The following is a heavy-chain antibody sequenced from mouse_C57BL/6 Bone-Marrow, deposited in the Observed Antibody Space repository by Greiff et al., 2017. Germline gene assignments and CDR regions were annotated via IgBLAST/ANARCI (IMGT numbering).Heavy chain of an antibody. CDR3: ARRGYGWYFDV. J-gene: IGHJ1*03. V-gene: IGHV1-22*01. D-gene: IGHD1-1*01. CDR1: GYTFTDYN. CDR2: INPNNGGT. Sequence: EVKLQESGPELVKPGASVKMSCKASGYTFTDYNMHWVKQSHGKSLEWIGYINPNNGGTSYNQKFKGKATLTVNKSSSTAYMELRSLTSEDSAVYYCARRGYGWYFDVWGTGTTVTVSS.